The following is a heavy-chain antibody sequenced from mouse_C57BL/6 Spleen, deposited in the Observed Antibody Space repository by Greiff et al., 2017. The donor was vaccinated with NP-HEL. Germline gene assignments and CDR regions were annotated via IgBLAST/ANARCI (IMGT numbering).Heavy chain of an antibody. CDR2: IGPNSGGT. V-gene: IGHV1-72*01. J-gene: IGHJ4*01. CDR1: GYTFTSYW. Sequence: QVHVKQPGAELVKPGASVKLSCKASGYTFTSYWMHWVKQRPGRGLEWIGRIGPNSGGTKYNEKFKSKATLTVDKPSSPAYRQLSSLTSEDSAVYYCANYSDTDYYAMGGWGEGTSVTASS. D-gene: IGHD1-1*01. CDR3: ANYSDTDYYAMGG.